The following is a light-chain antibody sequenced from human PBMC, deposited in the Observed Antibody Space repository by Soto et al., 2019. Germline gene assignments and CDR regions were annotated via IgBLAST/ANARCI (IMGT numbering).Light chain of an antibody. Sequence: DIQMTQSPSSLSASVGDRVTITCRASQNINTYLNWYQQKPGRAPKLLIYAASYLQSGVPSRFSGTGSGTDFTLTISSLQPEDFATYYCQQYNSYSPTFGQGTKVDIK. CDR1: QNINTY. CDR3: QQYNSYSPT. CDR2: AAS. V-gene: IGKV1-39*01. J-gene: IGKJ1*01.